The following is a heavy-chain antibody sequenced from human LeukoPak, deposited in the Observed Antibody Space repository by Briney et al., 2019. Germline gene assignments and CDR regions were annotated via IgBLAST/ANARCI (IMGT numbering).Heavy chain of an antibody. CDR2: ISSSSSYI. V-gene: IGHV3-21*01. CDR3: ARVYYDRVGDAFDI. D-gene: IGHD3-22*01. Sequence: GGSLRLSCAVSGFTFSDHYMDWVRQAPGKGLEWVSSISSSSSYIYYADSVRGRFTISRDNAKNSLYLQMNSLRAEDTAVYYCARVYYDRVGDAFDIWGQGTMVTVSS. J-gene: IGHJ3*02. CDR1: GFTFSDHY.